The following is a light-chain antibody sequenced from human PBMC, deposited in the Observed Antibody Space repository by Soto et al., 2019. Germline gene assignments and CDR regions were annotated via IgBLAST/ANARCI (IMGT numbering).Light chain of an antibody. CDR3: QQLNSYPFP. CDR1: QGISSA. V-gene: IGKV1-13*02. Sequence: AIHLTQSPSSLSASVGDRVTITCRASQGISSALAWYQHKPGRPPRVLIYDASSLQSGVPSRFSGSESGTECTLTISSLQPEDSATYYCQQLNSYPFPFGQGTRLEIK. CDR2: DAS. J-gene: IGKJ5*01.